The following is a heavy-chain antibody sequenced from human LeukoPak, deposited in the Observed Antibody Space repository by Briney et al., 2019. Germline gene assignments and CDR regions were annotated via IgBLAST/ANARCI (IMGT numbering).Heavy chain of an antibody. CDR3: ARHMGRIAVSDNFDY. D-gene: IGHD6-19*01. CDR2: IYYSGST. V-gene: IGHV4-39*01. Sequence: SETLSLTCTVSGGSISSSSYYWGWIRQSPGKGLEWIGSIYYSGSTYHNPSLKSRVTISVDTSKNQFSLKLSSVTAADTAVYYCARHMGRIAVSDNFDYWGQGTLVTVSS. CDR1: GGSISSSSYY. J-gene: IGHJ4*02.